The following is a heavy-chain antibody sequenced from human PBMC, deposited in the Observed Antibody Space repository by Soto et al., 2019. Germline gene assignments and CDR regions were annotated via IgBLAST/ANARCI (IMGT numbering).Heavy chain of an antibody. V-gene: IGHV1-46*01. CDR3: ARDREHIVVVTEKPTYAFDI. CDR1: GYTFTSYY. CDR2: INPSGGST. D-gene: IGHD2-21*02. Sequence: ASVKVSCKASGYTFTSYYMHWVRQAPGQGLEWMGIINPSGGSTSYAQKFQGRVTMTRDTSTSTVYMELSSLRSEDTAVYYCARDREHIVVVTEKPTYAFDICGQGIMVTLSS. J-gene: IGHJ3*02.